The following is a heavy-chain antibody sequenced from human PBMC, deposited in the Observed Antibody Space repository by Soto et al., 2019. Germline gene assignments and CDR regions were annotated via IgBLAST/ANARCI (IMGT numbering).Heavy chain of an antibody. CDR3: ARSGGGNWNYVSWFDP. Sequence: QVQLVQSGAEVKKPGSSVKVSCKASGGTFSSYAISWVRQAPGQGLEWMGGIIPIFGTANYAQKFQGRVTITADESTSTVYMQLSSLRSEDTAVYYSARSGGGNWNYVSWFDPWGQGTLVTVSS. D-gene: IGHD1-7*01. CDR2: IIPIFGTA. J-gene: IGHJ5*02. V-gene: IGHV1-69*01. CDR1: GGTFSSYA.